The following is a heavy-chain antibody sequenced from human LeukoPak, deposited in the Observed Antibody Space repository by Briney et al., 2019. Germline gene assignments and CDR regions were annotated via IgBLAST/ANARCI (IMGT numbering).Heavy chain of an antibody. CDR3: ARERLQYSSARSGYYGMDV. J-gene: IGHJ6*02. D-gene: IGHD6-19*01. V-gene: IGHV3-7*01. Sequence: GGPLRLSCAASGFTFSSYWMSWVRQAPGKGPGWVANIKQDGSDKYYVDSVKGRFTISRDNAKNSLYLQMNNLRAEDTAVYYCARERLQYSSARSGYYGMDVWGQGTTVTVSS. CDR1: GFTFSSYW. CDR2: IKQDGSDK.